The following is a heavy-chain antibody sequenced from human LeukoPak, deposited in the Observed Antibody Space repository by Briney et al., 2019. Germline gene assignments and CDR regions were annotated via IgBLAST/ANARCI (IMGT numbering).Heavy chain of an antibody. Sequence: GGSLRLSCAASGFTFSSYWMHWVRQAPGKGLEWVSVIYAGGSTYYADSVKGRFTISRDNSNNTLYLQMNSLRAEDTAVYYCARWYYYDSSGYWLDAFDIWGQGTMVTVSS. CDR1: GFTFSSYW. CDR3: ARWYYYDSSGYWLDAFDI. CDR2: IYAGGST. V-gene: IGHV3-66*01. D-gene: IGHD3-22*01. J-gene: IGHJ3*02.